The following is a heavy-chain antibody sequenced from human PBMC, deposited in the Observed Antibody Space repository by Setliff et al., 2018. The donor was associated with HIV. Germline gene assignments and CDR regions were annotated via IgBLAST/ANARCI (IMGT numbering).Heavy chain of an antibody. CDR2: IRGKAYGETA. CDR3: ARGVPAVTGYHFDY. V-gene: IGHV3-49*04. J-gene: IGHJ4*02. CDR1: GFTFGDYA. D-gene: IGHD6-19*01. Sequence: GGSLRLSCTASGFTFGDYAVSWVRQAPGKGLEWVGFIRGKAYGETADFAASLKGRFTISRDDSKSIAYLQMNSLKTEDRAVYYCARGVPAVTGYHFDYWGQGTLVTVSS.